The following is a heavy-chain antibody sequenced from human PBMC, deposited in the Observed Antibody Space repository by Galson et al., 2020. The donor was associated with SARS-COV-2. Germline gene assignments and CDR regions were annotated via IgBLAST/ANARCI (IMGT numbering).Heavy chain of an antibody. CDR2: IYYSGST. D-gene: IGHD3-10*01. CDR3: ARGGLIGGPSGYFQH. Sequence: SETLSLTCTVSGGSISSYYWSWIRQPPGKGLEWIGYIYYSGSTNYNPSLKSRVTISVDTSKNQFSLKLSSVTAADTAVYYCARGGLIGGPSGYFQHWGQGTLVTVSS. CDR1: GGSISSYY. J-gene: IGHJ1*01. V-gene: IGHV4-59*01.